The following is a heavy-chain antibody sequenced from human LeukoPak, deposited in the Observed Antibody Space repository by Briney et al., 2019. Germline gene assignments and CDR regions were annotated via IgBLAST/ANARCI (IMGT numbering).Heavy chain of an antibody. D-gene: IGHD2-15*01. CDR1: GFTFSSYW. CDR2: INSDGSST. V-gene: IGHV3-74*01. Sequence: PGGSLRLSCAASGFTFSSYWMHWVRQAPGKGLLWVSRINSDGSSTTYADSVKGRFTISRDNAKNTLYLQMNSLRAEDTAVYYCARGYCSGGNCYSRLSDPWGQGTLVTVSS. CDR3: ARGYCSGGNCYSRLSDP. J-gene: IGHJ5*02.